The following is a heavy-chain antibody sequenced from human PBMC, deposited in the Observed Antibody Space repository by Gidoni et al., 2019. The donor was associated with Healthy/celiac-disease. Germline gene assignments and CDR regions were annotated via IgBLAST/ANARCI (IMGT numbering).Heavy chain of an antibody. CDR3: ARGLSRRIAARQVNYYYYYGMDV. Sequence: QVQLQQWAAGLLLPSVTFSFTFAFSGVSFRVYYWSWLRPPPGKGLDWIGESNHRGSTNYNPTRKSRVTISVDTSKNQLSLKLSSVTAADTAVYYCARGLSRRIAARQVNYYYYYGMDVWGQGTTVTVSS. CDR1: GVSFRVYY. CDR2: SNHRGST. D-gene: IGHD6-6*01. J-gene: IGHJ6*02. V-gene: IGHV4-34*01.